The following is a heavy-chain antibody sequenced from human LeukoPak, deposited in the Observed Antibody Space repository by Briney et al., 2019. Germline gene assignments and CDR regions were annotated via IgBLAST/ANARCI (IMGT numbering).Heavy chain of an antibody. CDR2: INPNSGGT. D-gene: IGHD2-2*01. CDR1: GYTFTGYY. J-gene: IGHJ4*02. V-gene: IGHV1-2*02. Sequence: GASVKVSCKASGYTFTGYYMHWVRQAPGQGLEWMGWINPNSGGTNYAQKCQGRVTITRDTSISTAYMELSRLRSDDTAVYYCARGGIVVVPAAMEPIFDYWGQGTLDTVSS. CDR3: ARGGIVVVPAAMEPIFDY.